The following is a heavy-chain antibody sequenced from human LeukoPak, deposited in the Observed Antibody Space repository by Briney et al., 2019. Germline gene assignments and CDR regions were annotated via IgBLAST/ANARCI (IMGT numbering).Heavy chain of an antibody. CDR2: INPDGRST. CDR3: TRILANTYGGGDC. D-gene: IGHD4-23*01. Sequence: PGGSLRLSCAASGFTFSRFWMYWVRQVPGKGLVWVSRINPDGRSTNYADSVRGRFTMSRDNANNTLYLQMNSLRSDDTAIYYCTRILANTYGGGDCWGQGTLVTVSS. V-gene: IGHV3-74*01. J-gene: IGHJ4*02. CDR1: GFTFSRFW.